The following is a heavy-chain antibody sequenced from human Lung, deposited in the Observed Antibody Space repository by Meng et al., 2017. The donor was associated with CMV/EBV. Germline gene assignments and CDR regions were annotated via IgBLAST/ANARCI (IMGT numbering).Heavy chain of an antibody. V-gene: IGHV3-30-3*01. Sequence: GGSXRLSCAASGFTFSRFAMHWVRQAPGKGLEWVAVISYDGSNKYYADSVKGRFTISRDNSKNTLYLQMNSLRAEETDVYHCARGITVAPPSDWGQGTMVTVSS. D-gene: IGHD6-19*01. CDR3: ARGITVAPPSD. J-gene: IGHJ4*02. CDR2: ISYDGSNK. CDR1: GFTFSRFA.